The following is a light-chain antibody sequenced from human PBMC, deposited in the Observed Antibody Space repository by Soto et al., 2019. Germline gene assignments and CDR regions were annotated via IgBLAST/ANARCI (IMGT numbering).Light chain of an antibody. CDR1: QSVNSY. J-gene: IGKJ4*01. CDR3: QQRRNWPLT. CDR2: TAS. V-gene: IGKV3-11*01. Sequence: EIVLTQSPATLSLSPGERPPLSCRASQSVNSYLDCYQQKPGQAPRLLIYTASNRATGIPARFSGSGSGTDFTLTISSLEPEDFAVYYCQQRRNWPLTFGGGTKVEIK.